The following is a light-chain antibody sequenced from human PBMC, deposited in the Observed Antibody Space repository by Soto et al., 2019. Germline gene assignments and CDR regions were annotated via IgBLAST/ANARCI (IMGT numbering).Light chain of an antibody. V-gene: IGKV3-20*01. CDR3: QQYGSSPYT. Sequence: EIVLTQSPGTLSLSPGERATLSCRASQSVSSTYLAWYQQKPGQAPRLLIYGASSRATGIPDRFSGLGSGTDFTLPISRLEPEDFAVYYCQQYGSSPYTFGQGTKLEIK. CDR1: QSVSSTY. J-gene: IGKJ2*01. CDR2: GAS.